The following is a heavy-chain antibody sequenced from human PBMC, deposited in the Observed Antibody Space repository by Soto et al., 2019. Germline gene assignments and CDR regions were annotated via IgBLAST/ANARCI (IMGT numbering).Heavy chain of an antibody. CDR1: GFTFSNFW. D-gene: IGHD3-9*01. Sequence: GGSLRLSCAASGFTFSNFWMHWVRQAPGKGLEWVSRINGDGSTTAYADAVKGRFTISRENGKKVLYLQMTSLRAEDTAMYYCTRDLPRYDISTGYYRRHAFDMWGQGTMVTVSS. V-gene: IGHV3-74*01. CDR3: TRDLPRYDISTGYYRRHAFDM. J-gene: IGHJ3*02. CDR2: INGDGSTT.